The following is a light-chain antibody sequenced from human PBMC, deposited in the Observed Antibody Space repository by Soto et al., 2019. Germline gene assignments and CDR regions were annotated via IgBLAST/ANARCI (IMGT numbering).Light chain of an antibody. CDR2: GNS. CDR1: SANIREGYD. J-gene: IGLJ3*02. CDR3: QSYDSSLGGWV. V-gene: IGLV1-40*01. Sequence: QSVLTQPPSVSASPGQRVTISCTGSSANIREGYDVHWYQQLPGTAPKLLLYGNSNRPSGVPDLFSCSKSGPSASLSITGLHAEDEADYYCQSYDSSLGGWVFGGGTKITVL.